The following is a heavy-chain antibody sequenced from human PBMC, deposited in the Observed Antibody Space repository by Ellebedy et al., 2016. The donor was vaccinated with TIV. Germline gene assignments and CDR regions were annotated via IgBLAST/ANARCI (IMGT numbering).Heavy chain of an antibody. J-gene: IGHJ1*01. Sequence: GESLKISCAASGFTFSDYYMSWIRQAPGKGLEWVSYISSSSSYTNYADSVKGRFTISRDNAKNSLYLQMNSLRAEDTALYYCAKSSGYKGRYFQHWGQGTLVTVSS. CDR2: ISSSSSYT. CDR1: GFTFSDYY. V-gene: IGHV3-11*03. D-gene: IGHD3-22*01. CDR3: AKSSGYKGRYFQH.